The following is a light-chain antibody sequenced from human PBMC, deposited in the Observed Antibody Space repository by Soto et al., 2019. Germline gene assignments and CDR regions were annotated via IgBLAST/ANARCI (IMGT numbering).Light chain of an antibody. Sequence: QSALTQPPSASGSPGQSVTISCTGTSSDVGGYTYVSWYQQHPGKAPKLIIYEVTKRPSGVPDRFSGSKSGSTASLTVSGLQAEDEADYYCSSYAGSNNVVFGGGTQLTVL. V-gene: IGLV2-8*01. CDR3: SSYAGSNNVV. J-gene: IGLJ2*01. CDR1: SSDVGGYTY. CDR2: EVT.